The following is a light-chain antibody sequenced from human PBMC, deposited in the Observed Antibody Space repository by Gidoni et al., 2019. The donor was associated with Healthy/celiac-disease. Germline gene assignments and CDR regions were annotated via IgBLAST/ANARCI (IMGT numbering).Light chain of an antibody. CDR1: QGISRY. Sequence: DIQLTQSPSFLSASVGDRVTITCRASQGISRYLAWYQQKPGKAPQLLIYAASPLQSGVPSRFSGSGSGTEFTLTISSLQPEDFATYYCQQLNSYPPLFGGGTKVEIK. CDR3: QQLNSYPPL. CDR2: AAS. V-gene: IGKV1-9*01. J-gene: IGKJ4*01.